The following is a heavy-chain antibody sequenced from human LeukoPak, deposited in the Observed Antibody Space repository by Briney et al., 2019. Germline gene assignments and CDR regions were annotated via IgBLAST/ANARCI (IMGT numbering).Heavy chain of an antibody. V-gene: IGHV4-39*01. D-gene: IGHD5-12*01. J-gene: IGHJ4*02. CDR1: GGSISGSSYY. CDR2: IYYSGSI. Sequence: NASETLSLTCTVSGGSISGSSYYWGWIRQPPGKGLEWIGSIYYSGSIYYNPSLKSRVTISVDTSKNQFSLKLSSVTAADTAVYYCARRFTYDDYFDYWGQGTLVTVSS. CDR3: ARRFTYDDYFDY.